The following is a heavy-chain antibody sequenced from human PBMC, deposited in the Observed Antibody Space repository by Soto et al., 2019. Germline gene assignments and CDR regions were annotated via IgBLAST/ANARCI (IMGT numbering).Heavy chain of an antibody. J-gene: IGHJ4*02. Sequence: ASVKVSCKASGYTFTSYGISWVRQAPGQGLEWMGWISAYNGNTNYAQKLQGRVTMTTDTSTSTAYMELRSLRSNDTAVYYCARDRLDLYYDYIWGSYRLALDYWGQGTLVTVSS. CDR1: GYTFTSYG. D-gene: IGHD3-16*02. CDR3: ARDRLDLYYDYIWGSYRLALDY. V-gene: IGHV1-18*01. CDR2: ISAYNGNT.